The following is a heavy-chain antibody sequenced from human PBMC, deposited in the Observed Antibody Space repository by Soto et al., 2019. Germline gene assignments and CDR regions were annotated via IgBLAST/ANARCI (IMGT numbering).Heavy chain of an antibody. V-gene: IGHV3-23*01. CDR1: GFTFSSYA. Sequence: GGSLRLSCAASGFTFSSYAMSWVRQAPGKGLEWVSALSGSGGSTYYADSVKGRFTNSRDNSKNTLYLQMSSLGAEDMAGDYCAKDRSGGAVWGNWFDPWGQGTLVTVSS. D-gene: IGHD3-16*01. CDR3: AKDRSGGAVWGNWFDP. J-gene: IGHJ5*02. CDR2: LSGSGGST.